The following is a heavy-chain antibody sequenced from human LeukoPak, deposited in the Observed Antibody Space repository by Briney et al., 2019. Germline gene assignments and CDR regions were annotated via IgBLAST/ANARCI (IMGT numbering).Heavy chain of an antibody. D-gene: IGHD2-15*01. J-gene: IGHJ4*02. CDR1: GYIFTTYY. Sequence: ASVKVSCKASGYIFTTYYIHWVRQAPGQGLEWMGIINPNGGSTSYAQKFQGRVTITRDTSTTTVYMELNGLRSEDTAVYYCARVERGGGRCYTTENFDYWGQGTLVTVSS. CDR3: ARVERGGGRCYTTENFDY. CDR2: INPNGGST. V-gene: IGHV1-46*03.